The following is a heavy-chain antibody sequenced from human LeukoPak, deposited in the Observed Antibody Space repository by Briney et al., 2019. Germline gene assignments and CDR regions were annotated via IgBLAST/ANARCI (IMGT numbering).Heavy chain of an antibody. CDR3: AKVETSGGANCYALDY. V-gene: IGHV3-23*01. J-gene: IGHJ4*02. D-gene: IGHD2-2*01. Sequence: QPGGSLRLSWAASGFTVSIYAITWVRQPPDKGREWVSAISGSDGSTYYAESVKGRFTISRDDSQNTLYLQMNSLSAEDTAVYYCAKVETSGGANCYALDYWGQGTLATVSS. CDR1: GFTVSIYA. CDR2: ISGSDGST.